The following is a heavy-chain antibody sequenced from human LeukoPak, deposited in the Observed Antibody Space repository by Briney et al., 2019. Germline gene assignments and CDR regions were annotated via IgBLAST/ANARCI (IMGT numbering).Heavy chain of an antibody. Sequence: GGSLRLSCAASEFIVSRYYMSWVRGLPGKGLEGVSILSIDGSTQYIGSVKGRFSISSDNSKNTLYLPMNSLRVDDTAMYYCARHGIEVSGKYYFDLWGQGTLVTVSS. CDR1: EFIVSRYY. CDR2: LSIDGST. V-gene: IGHV3-53*01. D-gene: IGHD6-19*01. J-gene: IGHJ4*02. CDR3: ARHGIEVSGKYYFDL.